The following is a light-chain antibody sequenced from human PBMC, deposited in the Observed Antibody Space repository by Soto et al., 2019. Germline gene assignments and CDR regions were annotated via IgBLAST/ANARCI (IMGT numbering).Light chain of an antibody. Sequence: DIQMTQSPSSVSASVGDTVTISCRAGQSISTWLAWYQHKPGRAPKLLIYAASTLQSGVPSTFSGSGSGTEFSLTISSLQPEDSGTYYCQQTDSFPRTFGQGTKVDIK. CDR1: QSISTW. V-gene: IGKV1-12*01. CDR2: AAS. CDR3: QQTDSFPRT. J-gene: IGKJ1*01.